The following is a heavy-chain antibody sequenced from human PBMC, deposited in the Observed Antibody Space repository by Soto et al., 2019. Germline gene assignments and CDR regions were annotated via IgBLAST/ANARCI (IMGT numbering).Heavy chain of an antibody. J-gene: IGHJ3*02. V-gene: IGHV1-2*02. CDR3: ARRGYSQGYAFDI. D-gene: IGHD3-22*01. CDR2: INPNSGGT. CDR1: GYTFTGYY. Sequence: ASVKGSCKASGYTFTGYYMHWVRQAPGQGLEWMGWINPNSGGTSYAQKFQGRVTMTRDTSISTSYMELSSLRSEDTAVYYCARRGYSQGYAFDICGQG.